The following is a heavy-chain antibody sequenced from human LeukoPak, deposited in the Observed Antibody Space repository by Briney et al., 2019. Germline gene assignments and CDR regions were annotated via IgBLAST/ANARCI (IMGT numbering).Heavy chain of an antibody. Sequence: GGSLRLSCAASGFSVSSNYMSWVRQAPGKGLEGVSVIYSGGSTYYADSVKGRFTISRDNSKNTLYLQMNSLRAEDTAVYYCARIGWDDYGDYGDYWGQGTLVTVSS. CDR3: ARIGWDDYGDYGDY. D-gene: IGHD4-17*01. V-gene: IGHV3-53*01. J-gene: IGHJ4*02. CDR1: GFSVSSNY. CDR2: IYSGGST.